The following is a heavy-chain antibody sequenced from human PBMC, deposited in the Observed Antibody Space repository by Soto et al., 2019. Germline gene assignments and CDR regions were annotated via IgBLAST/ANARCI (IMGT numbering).Heavy chain of an antibody. CDR1: GYTLTSYD. CDR3: ARAAPSGYVVDI. V-gene: IGHV1-8*01. J-gene: IGHJ4*02. D-gene: IGHD3-22*01. CDR2: MNPSTGDT. Sequence: QVQLVQSGAEVKKPGASVKVSCKASGYTLTSYDINWVRQATGQGLEWVGWMNPSTGDTGYAQKFQGRVTMTSKASIGTAYMGLNSLRSEDTAVYYCARAAPSGYVVDIWGQGTLVTVSS.